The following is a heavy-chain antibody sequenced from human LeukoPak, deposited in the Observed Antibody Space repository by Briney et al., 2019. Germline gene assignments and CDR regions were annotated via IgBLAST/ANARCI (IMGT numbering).Heavy chain of an antibody. J-gene: IGHJ3*02. Sequence: PGGSLRLSCAASGFTFSSYSMNWVRQAPGKGLEWVSSISSSSSYIYYADSVKGRFTISRDNAKNSLYLQMNSLRAEDTAVYYCARGIAVAGTAFYIWGQGTMVTVSS. D-gene: IGHD6-19*01. CDR1: GFTFSSYS. V-gene: IGHV3-21*01. CDR3: ARGIAVAGTAFYI. CDR2: ISSSSSYI.